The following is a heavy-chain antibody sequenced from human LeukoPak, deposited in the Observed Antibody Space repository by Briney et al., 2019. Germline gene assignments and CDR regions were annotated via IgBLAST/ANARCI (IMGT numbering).Heavy chain of an antibody. Sequence: GGSLRLSCAASGFSFSAYWMTWVRQAPGTGLEWVANINPAGSETYYVDPVKGRFSISRDNAKNLVYLQMNSPRAEDTAVYHCARFGYVAAVDVWGQGTPVTVSS. J-gene: IGHJ4*02. V-gene: IGHV3-7*01. CDR2: INPAGSET. CDR1: GFSFSAYW. CDR3: ARFGYVAAVDV. D-gene: IGHD2-15*01.